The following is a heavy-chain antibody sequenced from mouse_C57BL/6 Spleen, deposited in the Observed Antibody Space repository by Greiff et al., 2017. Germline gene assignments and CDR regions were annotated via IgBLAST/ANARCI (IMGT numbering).Heavy chain of an antibody. V-gene: IGHV1-26*01. CDR3: AREGLLRY. Sequence: EVQLQQSGPELVKPGASVKISCKASGYTFTDYYMNWVKQSHGKSLEWIGDINPNNGGTSYNQKFKGKATLTVDKSSSTAYMELRSLTSEDSAVYYCAREGLLRYWGQGTTLTVSS. CDR2: INPNNGGT. CDR1: GYTFTDYY. J-gene: IGHJ2*01. D-gene: IGHD1-1*01.